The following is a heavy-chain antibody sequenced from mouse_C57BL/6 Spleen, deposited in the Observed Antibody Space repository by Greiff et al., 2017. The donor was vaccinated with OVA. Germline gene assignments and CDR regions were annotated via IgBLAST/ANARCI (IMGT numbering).Heavy chain of an antibody. Sequence: EVQLVESGGGLVKPGGSLKLSCAASGFTFSSYAMSWVRQTPEKRLAWVATISDGGSYTYYPDNVKGRFTISRDIAKNNLYLQMSHLKSEDTAMYYCARDRDYGSSYWYFDVWGTGTTVTVSS. V-gene: IGHV5-4*01. J-gene: IGHJ1*03. CDR1: GFTFSSYA. CDR2: ISDGGSYT. CDR3: ARDRDYGSSYWYFDV. D-gene: IGHD1-1*01.